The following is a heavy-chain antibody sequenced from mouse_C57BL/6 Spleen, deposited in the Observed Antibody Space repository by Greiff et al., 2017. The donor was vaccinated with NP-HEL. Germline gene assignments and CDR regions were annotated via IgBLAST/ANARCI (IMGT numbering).Heavy chain of an antibody. CDR2: INPSNGGT. CDR1: GYTFTSYW. Sequence: VQLQQPGTELVKPGASVKLSCKASGYTFTSYWMHWVKQRPGQGLEWIGNINPSNGGTTYNEKFKSKATLTVDKSSSTAYMQLSSLTSEDSAVYYCARCNYYGSSYVGYWGQGTTLTVSS. CDR3: ARCNYYGSSYVGY. V-gene: IGHV1-53*01. D-gene: IGHD1-1*01. J-gene: IGHJ2*01.